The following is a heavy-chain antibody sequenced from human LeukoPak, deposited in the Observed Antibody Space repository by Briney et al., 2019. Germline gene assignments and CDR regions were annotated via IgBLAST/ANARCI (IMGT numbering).Heavy chain of an antibody. D-gene: IGHD2-15*01. Sequence: GGSLRLSCAASGFTFSNYSMNWVRQAPGKGLEWVSYISRSSTTIYYADSVKGRFTISRDNAKNSLYLQMNSLRAEDTAIYYCARRAGKYSHPYDYWGQGTLVTVSS. CDR3: ARRAGKYSHPYDY. CDR1: GFTFSNYS. V-gene: IGHV3-48*01. J-gene: IGHJ4*02. CDR2: ISRSSTTI.